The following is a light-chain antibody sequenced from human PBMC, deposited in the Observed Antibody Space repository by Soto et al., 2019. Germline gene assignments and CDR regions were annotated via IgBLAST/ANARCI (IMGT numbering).Light chain of an antibody. V-gene: IGKV4-1*01. CDR3: HQYYYTPYR. CDR1: QSLLYSSNNKNY. Sequence: DIVMTQSPDSLPVSLGERATINCKSSQSLLYSSNNKNYLAWYQQKPGQPPKLLIFWASTRESGVPDRFSGSGSGTDFTLTTSRLQAEAVAVYYCHQYYYTPYRFGQGTKLEIK. CDR2: WAS. J-gene: IGKJ2*03.